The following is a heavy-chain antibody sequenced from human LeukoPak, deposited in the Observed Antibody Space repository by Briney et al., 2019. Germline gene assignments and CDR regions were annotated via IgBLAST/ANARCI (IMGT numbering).Heavy chain of an antibody. V-gene: IGHV4-59*01. D-gene: IGHD3-22*01. CDR1: GGSISSYY. CDR2: IYYSGST. Sequence: SETLSLTCTVSGGSISSYYWSWIRQPPGKGLEWIGYIYYSGSTNYNPSLKSRVTISVETSKNQFSLKLSSVTAAVTAVYYCARVTGYMIEDYFDYWGQGTLVTVSS. J-gene: IGHJ4*02. CDR3: ARVTGYMIEDYFDY.